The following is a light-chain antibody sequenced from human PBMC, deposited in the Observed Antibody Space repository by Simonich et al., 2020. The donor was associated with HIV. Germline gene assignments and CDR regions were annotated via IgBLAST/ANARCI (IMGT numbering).Light chain of an antibody. Sequence: DIQMTQSPSSVSASVGNRFTITCRASLSISSWLAWYQQKPGRAPNLLIYAASSLQSGVPSRFTGSGSGTDFTLTITNLQPEDSATYYCQQANSFPITFGQGTRLEI. CDR2: AAS. CDR3: QQANSFPIT. J-gene: IGKJ5*01. V-gene: IGKV1-12*01. CDR1: LSISSW.